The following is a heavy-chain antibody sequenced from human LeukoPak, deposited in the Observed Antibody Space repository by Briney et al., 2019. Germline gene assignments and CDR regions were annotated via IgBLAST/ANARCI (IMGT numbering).Heavy chain of an antibody. CDR1: GFTFSSYS. Sequence: PGGSLRLSCAASGFTFSSYSMSWVRQAPGKGLEWVSSISSSSSYIYYADSVKGRFTISRDNAKNSLYLQMNSLRAEDTAVYYCARDLGSSSENFDYWGQGTLVTVSS. J-gene: IGHJ4*02. D-gene: IGHD6-6*01. CDR2: ISSSSSYI. CDR3: ARDLGSSSENFDY. V-gene: IGHV3-21*01.